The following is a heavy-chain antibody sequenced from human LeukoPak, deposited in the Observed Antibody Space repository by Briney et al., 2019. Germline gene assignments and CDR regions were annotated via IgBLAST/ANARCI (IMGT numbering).Heavy chain of an antibody. Sequence: SQTLSLTCAVYGGSFSGHYWSWIRQPPGKGLEWIGEINHSGSTNYNPSLKSRVTIPVDTSKNQFSLKLSSLTAADTAVYYCARERRRIAARPTGPHFDYWGQGTLVTVSS. V-gene: IGHV4-34*01. D-gene: IGHD6-6*01. J-gene: IGHJ4*02. CDR3: ARERRRIAARPTGPHFDY. CDR2: INHSGST. CDR1: GGSFSGHY.